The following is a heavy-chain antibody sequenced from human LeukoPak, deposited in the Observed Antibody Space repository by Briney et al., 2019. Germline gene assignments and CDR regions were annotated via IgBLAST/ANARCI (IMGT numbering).Heavy chain of an antibody. CDR1: GYTFTSYD. Sequence: ASVKVSCNASGYTFTSYDINWARQATGQGLEWMGWMNPNSGNTGYAQKFQGRVTITRNTSISTAYMELSSLRSEDTAVYYCARGLGVPWGYYMDVWGKGTTVTVSS. CDR3: ARGLGVPWGYYMDV. D-gene: IGHD3-10*01. CDR2: MNPNSGNT. J-gene: IGHJ6*03. V-gene: IGHV1-8*03.